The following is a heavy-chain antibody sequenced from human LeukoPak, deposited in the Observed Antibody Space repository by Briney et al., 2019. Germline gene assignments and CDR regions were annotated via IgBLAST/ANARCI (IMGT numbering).Heavy chain of an antibody. V-gene: IGHV3-15*01. Sequence: PGGSLRLSCAASGFTFSSYAMHWVRQAPGKGLEWVGRIKSKTDGGTTDYAAPVKGRFTISRDDSKNTLYLQMNSLKTEDTAVYYCTTDEGSSWYGPYFQHWGQGTLVTVSS. CDR1: GFTFSSYA. J-gene: IGHJ1*01. CDR3: TTDEGSSWYGPYFQH. CDR2: IKSKTDGGTT. D-gene: IGHD6-13*01.